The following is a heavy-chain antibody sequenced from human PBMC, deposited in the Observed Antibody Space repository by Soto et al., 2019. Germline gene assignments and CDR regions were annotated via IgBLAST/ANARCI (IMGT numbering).Heavy chain of an antibody. CDR1: GGSITSSSHF. CDR2: IYFTGNT. D-gene: IGHD6-25*01. CDR3: AGQTFTIAAASYGRSNWFDP. V-gene: IGHV4-39*01. J-gene: IGHJ5*02. Sequence: TLSLTCSASGGSITSSSHFWGWVRQPPGKGLEWIGTIYFTGNTYYTPSLKSRLTMSIDTSKNEFSLRLNSVTAAGTAVYYCAGQTFTIAAASYGRSNWFDPWGPGTLVTVSS.